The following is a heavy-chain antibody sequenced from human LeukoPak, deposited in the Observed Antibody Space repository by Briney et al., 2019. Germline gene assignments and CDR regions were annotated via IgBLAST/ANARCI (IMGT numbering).Heavy chain of an antibody. D-gene: IGHD3-10*01. CDR2: IYYSRST. CDR3: AREDYGSGEFDY. CDR1: GGSISSGGYY. V-gene: IGHV4-31*03. J-gene: IGHJ4*02. Sequence: SQTLSLTCTVSGGSISSGGYYWSWIRQHPGKGLEWIGYIYYSRSTYYNPSLKSRVTISVDTSKNQFSLKLSSVTAADTAVYYCAREDYGSGEFDYWGQGTLVTVSS.